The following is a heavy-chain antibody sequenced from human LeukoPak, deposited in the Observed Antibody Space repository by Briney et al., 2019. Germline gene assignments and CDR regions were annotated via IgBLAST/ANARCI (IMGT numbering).Heavy chain of an antibody. CDR2: IIPIFGTA. Sequence: SVKVSCKASGGTFSSYAISWMRQAPGQGLEWMGGIIPIFGTANYAQKFQGRVTITADKSTSTAYMELSSLRSEDTAVYYCASSSTTGTTSYIWYYYYYMDVWGKGTTVTISS. CDR1: GGTFSSYA. D-gene: IGHD1-1*01. CDR3: ASSSTTGTTSYIWYYYYYMDV. J-gene: IGHJ6*03. V-gene: IGHV1-69*06.